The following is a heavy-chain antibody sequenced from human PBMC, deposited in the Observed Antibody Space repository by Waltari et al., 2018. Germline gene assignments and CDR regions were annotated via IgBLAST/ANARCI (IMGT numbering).Heavy chain of an antibody. V-gene: IGHV4-30-4*08. Sequence: QVQLQESGPGLVKPSQTLSLSCSVSGGSIRNGHYYWTWIRQPPGKGLEWIGYIYYTRTTYHNPSLKNQVFISVETSKNQFSLNLTSVTAADTSVYYCAKGAGDQPPKFDPWGKGTLVTVSS. CDR1: GGSIRNGHYY. CDR3: AKGAGDQPPKFDP. CDR2: IYYTRTT. J-gene: IGHJ5*02. D-gene: IGHD7-27*01.